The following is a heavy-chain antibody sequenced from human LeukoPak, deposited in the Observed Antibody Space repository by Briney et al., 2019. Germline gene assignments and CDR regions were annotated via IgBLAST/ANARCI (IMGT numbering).Heavy chain of an antibody. D-gene: IGHD3-16*02. CDR3: ARGQDGYVWGSYL. J-gene: IGHJ4*02. CDR1: GYTFTTYY. V-gene: IGHV1-46*01. Sequence: ASVKVSCKASGYTFTTYYIHWVRQAPGQGLEWMGIINPSGGSTSYAQKFQGRVTMTRDMSTSTVYMELSSLRSEDTAVYYCARGQDGYVWGSYLWGQGTLVTVSS. CDR2: INPSGGST.